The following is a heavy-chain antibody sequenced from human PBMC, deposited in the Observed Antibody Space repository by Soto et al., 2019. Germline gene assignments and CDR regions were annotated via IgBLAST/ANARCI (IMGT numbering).Heavy chain of an antibody. Sequence: ASVKVSCKASGYTFTSYGISWVRQAPGQGLEWMGWISAYNGNTNYAQKLQGRVTMTTDTSTSTAYLELRSLRSDDTAVYYCARDSDYDFWSGPIRGGGFGYWGQGTLVTVSS. CDR1: GYTFTSYG. J-gene: IGHJ4*02. CDR2: ISAYNGNT. V-gene: IGHV1-18*01. CDR3: ARDSDYDFWSGPIRGGGFGY. D-gene: IGHD3-3*01.